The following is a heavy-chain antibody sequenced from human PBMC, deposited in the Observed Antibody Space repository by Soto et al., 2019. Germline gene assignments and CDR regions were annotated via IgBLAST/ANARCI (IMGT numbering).Heavy chain of an antibody. Sequence: SETLSLTCTVSGGSISSGDYYWSWIRQPPGKGLEWIGYIYYSGSTNYNPSLKSRVTISVDTSKNQFSLKLSSVTAADTAVYYCARLGFVAAAGYYFDYWGQGTLVTVSS. CDR3: ARLGFVAAAGYYFDY. J-gene: IGHJ4*02. CDR2: IYYSGST. D-gene: IGHD6-13*01. CDR1: GGSISSGDYY. V-gene: IGHV4-61*08.